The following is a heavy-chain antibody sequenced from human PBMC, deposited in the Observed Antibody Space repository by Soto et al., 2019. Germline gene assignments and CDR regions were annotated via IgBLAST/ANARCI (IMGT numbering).Heavy chain of an antibody. J-gene: IGHJ4*02. CDR2: ISYDGSNK. D-gene: IGHD3-10*01. CDR1: GFTFSSYG. V-gene: IGHV3-30*18. Sequence: QVQLVESGGGVVQPGRSLRLSCAASGFTFSSYGMHWVRQAPGKGLEWVAVISYDGSNKYYADSVKGRFTISRDNSKNTLYLQMNSLRAEDTAVYYCAKGPLWFGELFPSPLDYWGQGTLVTVSS. CDR3: AKGPLWFGELFPSPLDY.